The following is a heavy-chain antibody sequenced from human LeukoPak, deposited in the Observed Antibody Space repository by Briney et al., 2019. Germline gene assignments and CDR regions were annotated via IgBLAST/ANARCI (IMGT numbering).Heavy chain of an antibody. J-gene: IGHJ4*02. CDR3: ARSARYYGSGSYYNYDY. D-gene: IGHD3-10*01. CDR1: GGSISSSSYY. Sequence: SETLSLTCTVSGGSISSSSYYWSWIRQPPGKGLEWIGYIYYSGSTNYNPSLKSRVTISVDTSKNQFSLKLSSVTAADTAVYYCARSARYYGSGSYYNYDYWGQGTLVTVSS. CDR2: IYYSGST. V-gene: IGHV4-61*01.